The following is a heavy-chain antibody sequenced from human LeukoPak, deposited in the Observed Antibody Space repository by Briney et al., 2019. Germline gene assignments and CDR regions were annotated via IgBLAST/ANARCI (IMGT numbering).Heavy chain of an antibody. V-gene: IGHV4-34*01. CDR3: ARRGTVGATPRYFDY. D-gene: IGHD1-26*01. Sequence: PSETLSLTCAVYGGSFSGYYWSWIRQPPGKGLEWIGEINHSGSTNYNPSLKSRVTISVDTSKNQFSLKLSSVTAADTAVYYCARRGTVGATPRYFDYWGQGTLVTVSS. CDR2: INHSGST. J-gene: IGHJ4*02. CDR1: GGSFSGYY.